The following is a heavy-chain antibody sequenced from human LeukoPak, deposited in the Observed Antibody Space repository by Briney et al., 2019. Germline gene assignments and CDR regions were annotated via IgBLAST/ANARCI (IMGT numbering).Heavy chain of an antibody. D-gene: IGHD2-8*02. CDR3: ARDGGSWSTLVVEVWFDP. Sequence: ASVKLSCKASGYTFSSYGISWVRQAPGQGLGRRGWISAYNGNTNYAQQLQGRVTMTTDTSTSTAYMELRSLRSDDPAVYYCARDGGSWSTLVVEVWFDPWGQGTLVTVSS. CDR1: GYTFSSYG. J-gene: IGHJ5*02. V-gene: IGHV1-18*01. CDR2: ISAYNGNT.